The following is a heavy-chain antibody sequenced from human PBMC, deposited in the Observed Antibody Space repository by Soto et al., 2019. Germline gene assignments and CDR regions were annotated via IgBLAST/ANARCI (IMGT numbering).Heavy chain of an antibody. Sequence: PVGSLRLSCAASGFTFSSYAMSWVRQAPGKGLEWVSAISGSGGSTYYADSVKGRFTISRDNSKNTLYLQMNSLRAEDTAVYYCAKDGYSSGWFHILNFDYWGQGTLVTVSS. J-gene: IGHJ4*02. CDR3: AKDGYSSGWFHILNFDY. CDR1: GFTFSSYA. D-gene: IGHD6-19*01. CDR2: ISGSGGST. V-gene: IGHV3-23*01.